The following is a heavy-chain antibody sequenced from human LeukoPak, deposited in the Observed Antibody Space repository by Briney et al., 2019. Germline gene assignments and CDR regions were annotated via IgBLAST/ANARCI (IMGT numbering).Heavy chain of an antibody. Sequence: ASVKVSCKASGGTFSSYAISWVRQAPGQGLEWMGRIIPILGIANYAQKFQGRVTITADKSTSTAYMELSSLRSEDTAVYYCARGFEHNFDYWGQGTLVTVPS. CDR2: IIPILGIA. J-gene: IGHJ4*02. V-gene: IGHV1-69*04. CDR3: ARGFEHNFDY. CDR1: GGTFSSYA. D-gene: IGHD2-21*01.